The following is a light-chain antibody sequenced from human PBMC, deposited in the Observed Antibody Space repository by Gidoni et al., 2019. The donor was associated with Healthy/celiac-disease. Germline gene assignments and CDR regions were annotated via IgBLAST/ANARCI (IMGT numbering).Light chain of an antibody. Sequence: DIQMTQSPSSLSASVGDRVTITCRASQSISSYLNWYQQQPGNAPKLLIYAASSLQSAVPSRFSGSGAGTAFTLTISSLQPEYFATYYCQQSYSTPPLTFXXXTRLEIK. CDR2: AAS. CDR3: QQSYSTPPLT. V-gene: IGKV1-39*01. CDR1: QSISSY. J-gene: IGKJ5*01.